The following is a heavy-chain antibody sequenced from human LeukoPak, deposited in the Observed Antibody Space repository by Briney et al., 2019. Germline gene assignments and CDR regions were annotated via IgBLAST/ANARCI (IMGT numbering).Heavy chain of an antibody. J-gene: IGHJ4*02. CDR2: IYTSGST. D-gene: IGHD3-22*01. CDR1: GGSISSGNYY. Sequence: SQTLSLTCTVSGGSISSGNYYWSWIRQPAGKGLEWVGRIYTSGSTNYNPSLKSRVTISVDTSKSQFSLKLSSVIAADAAVYYCARATYEDFDSWGQGTLVTVSS. V-gene: IGHV4-61*02. CDR3: ARATYEDFDS.